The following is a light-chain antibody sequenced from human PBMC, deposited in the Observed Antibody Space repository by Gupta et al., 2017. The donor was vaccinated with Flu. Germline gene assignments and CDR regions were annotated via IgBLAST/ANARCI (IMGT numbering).Light chain of an antibody. CDR2: GAS. V-gene: IGKV3-15*01. J-gene: IGKJ1*01. CDR3: QQYHNWPRT. CDR1: QSLANN. Sequence: PATLSLSPGERATLSCRASQSLANNLAWFQQRPGQAPRLLIYGASTRGTTVPARFSGSGSGTDFTLTISSRQSEDFAVYYCQQYHNWPRTFGPGTXVEVK.